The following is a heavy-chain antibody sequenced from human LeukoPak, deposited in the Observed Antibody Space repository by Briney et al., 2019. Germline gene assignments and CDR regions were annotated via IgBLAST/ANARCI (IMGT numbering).Heavy chain of an antibody. V-gene: IGHV3-48*01. D-gene: IGHD2-21*02. CDR2: ISSSSTI. CDR3: ARDLTYCGGDCYSVSDY. CDR1: GFTFSSYS. Sequence: GGSLRLSCAASGFTFSSYSMNWVRQAPGKGLEWVSYISSSSTIYYADSVKGRFTISRDNAKNSLYLQMNSLRAEDTAVYYCARDLTYCGGDCYSVSDYWGQGTLVTVSS. J-gene: IGHJ4*02.